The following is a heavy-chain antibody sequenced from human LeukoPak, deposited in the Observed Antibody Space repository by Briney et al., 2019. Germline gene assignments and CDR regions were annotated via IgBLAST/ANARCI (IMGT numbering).Heavy chain of an antibody. V-gene: IGHV4-59*08. J-gene: IGHJ4*02. CDR1: GGSISSYY. CDR3: ARRGSNWGYYFDY. D-gene: IGHD7-27*01. Sequence: SETLSLTCTVSGGSISSYYWSWIRQPPGKGLEWIGYIYYSGSTNYIPSLKSRVTISVDTSKNQFSLKLSSVTAADTAVYYCARRGSNWGYYFDYWGQGTLVTVSS. CDR2: IYYSGST.